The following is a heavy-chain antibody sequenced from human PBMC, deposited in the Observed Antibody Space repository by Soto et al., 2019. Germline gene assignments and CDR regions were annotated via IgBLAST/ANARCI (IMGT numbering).Heavy chain of an antibody. CDR2: IYYSGST. CDR1: GVSISSDAYS. Sequence: PSETLSLTCAFSGVSISSDAYSWSWIRQPPGKGLEWIGYIYYSGSTNYNPSLKSRVTISVDTSKNQFSLKLSSVTAADTAVYYCARGYGDFDYWGQGTLVTVSS. V-gene: IGHV4-61*08. CDR3: ARGYGDFDY. J-gene: IGHJ4*02. D-gene: IGHD4-17*01.